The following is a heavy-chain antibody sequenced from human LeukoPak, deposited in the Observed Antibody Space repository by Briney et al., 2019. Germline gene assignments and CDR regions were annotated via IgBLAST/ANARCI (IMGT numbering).Heavy chain of an antibody. CDR1: GFTFTNAW. V-gene: IGHV3-15*01. CDR3: TTDLGLTMIRGVIVY. Sequence: GGSLRLSCAASGFTFTNAWMSWVRQAPGKGLEWVGRIKSKGDGETIDNAAPVKGRFTMSRDDSKATLYLQMNSLKAEDTAVYYWTTDLGLTMIRGVIVYWGQGALVTVSS. J-gene: IGHJ4*02. D-gene: IGHD3-10*01. CDR2: IKSKGDGETI.